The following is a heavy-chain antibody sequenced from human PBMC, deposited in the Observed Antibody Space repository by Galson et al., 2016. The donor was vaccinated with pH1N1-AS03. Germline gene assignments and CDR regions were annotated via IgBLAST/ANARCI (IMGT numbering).Heavy chain of an antibody. D-gene: IGHD3-3*01. J-gene: IGHJ5*02. CDR1: GFTFSSYA. CDR3: AKDQSHIIPLSGALS. CDR2: ISGSGIST. Sequence: SCATSGFTFSSYAMFWVRQAPGKGLEWVSSISGSGISTYYADSVKGRFTISRDNSRNTVYLQMNSLRVEDTATYYCAKDQSHIIPLSGALSWGQGTLVTVSS. V-gene: IGHV3-23*01.